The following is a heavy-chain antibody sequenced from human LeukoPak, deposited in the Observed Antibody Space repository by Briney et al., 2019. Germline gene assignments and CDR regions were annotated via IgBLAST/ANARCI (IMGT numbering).Heavy chain of an antibody. CDR2: VKQDGSEK. V-gene: IGHV3-7*03. Sequence: GGSLRLSCAASGFTFSSYWMSWVRQAPGKGLEWVANVKQDGSEKYYVDSVKGRFTISRDNAKNSLYLQMNSLRAEYTAVYYCARFTPRYLGAFDIWGQGTMVTVSS. CDR3: ARFTPRYLGAFDI. CDR1: GFTFSSYW. D-gene: IGHD3-9*01. J-gene: IGHJ3*02.